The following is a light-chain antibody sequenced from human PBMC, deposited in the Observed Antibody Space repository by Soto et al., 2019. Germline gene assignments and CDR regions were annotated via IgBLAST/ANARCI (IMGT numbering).Light chain of an antibody. CDR2: DAS. Sequence: ENVLTQSPTPLSFSPRGRNTLSSKASPSVSSYLAGYQQKPGQAPRLLIYDASNRATGIPARFSGSGSGTDFTLTISSLEPEDFAVYYCQQRSNWPSWTFGQGTKV. CDR3: QQRSNWPSWT. CDR1: PSVSSY. V-gene: IGKV3-11*01. J-gene: IGKJ1*01.